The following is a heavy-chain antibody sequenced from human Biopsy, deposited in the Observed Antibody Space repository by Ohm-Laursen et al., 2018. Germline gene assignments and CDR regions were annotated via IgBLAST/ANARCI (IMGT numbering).Heavy chain of an antibody. V-gene: IGHV1-69*06. D-gene: IGHD3-9*01. J-gene: IGHJ1*01. Sequence: GASVKVSCKAPGGTFSNYGVNWVRQAPGQGLEWLGENIPILGTGNYAQKFQDRVTVAADTSTSTATMELRSLRSDDTAVYYCATKLTGYFHHWGQGTLAIVSS. CDR1: GGTFSNYG. CDR2: NIPILGTG. CDR3: ATKLTGYFHH.